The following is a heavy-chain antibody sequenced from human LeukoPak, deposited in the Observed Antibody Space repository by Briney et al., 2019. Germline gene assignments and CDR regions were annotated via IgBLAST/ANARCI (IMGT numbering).Heavy chain of an antibody. CDR3: ARGGRGEKVADV. D-gene: IGHD5-12*01. J-gene: IGHJ6*02. CDR2: ISSSNGNT. V-gene: IGHV1-18*04. Sequence: ASVKLSCKTSGYAFTSHAITWVRQVPGRGLEWLGGISSSNGNTNYARNVRGRVTMTTDASTSTAYMELRSLRSDDTAVYYCARGGRGEKVADVWGQGTTVTVSS. CDR1: GYAFTSHA.